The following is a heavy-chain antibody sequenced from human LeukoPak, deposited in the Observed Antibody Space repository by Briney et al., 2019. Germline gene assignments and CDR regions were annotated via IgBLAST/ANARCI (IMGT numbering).Heavy chain of an antibody. CDR2: IRNDGRNK. CDR3: AKDLNYGDLLDY. J-gene: IGHJ4*02. CDR1: GFTFSKYG. D-gene: IGHD4-17*01. V-gene: IGHV3-30*02. Sequence: GGSLRLSCAASGFTFSKYGMYWVRQAPGKGLEWVAFIRNDGRNKYYTDSVKGRFTISRDNSKNTLYLQMNSLRAEDTAVYYCAKDLNYGDLLDYWGQGTLVTVSS.